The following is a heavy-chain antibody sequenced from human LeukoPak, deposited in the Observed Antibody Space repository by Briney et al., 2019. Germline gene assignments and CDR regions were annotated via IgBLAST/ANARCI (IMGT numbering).Heavy chain of an antibody. Sequence: GGSLRLSCAASGFTFSSYAMHWVRQAPGKGLEWVAVISYDGGNKYYADSVKGRFTISRDNSKNTLYLQMNSLRAEDTAVYYCARGSRRWELLTYFDYWGQGTLVTVSS. D-gene: IGHD1-26*01. CDR3: ARGSRRWELLTYFDY. CDR1: GFTFSSYA. J-gene: IGHJ4*02. V-gene: IGHV3-30-3*01. CDR2: ISYDGGNK.